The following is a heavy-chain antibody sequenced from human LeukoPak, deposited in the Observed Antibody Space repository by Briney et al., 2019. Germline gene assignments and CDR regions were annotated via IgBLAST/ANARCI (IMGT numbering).Heavy chain of an antibody. CDR3: ARVGAIAAAGPGGYYYGMDV. D-gene: IGHD6-13*01. CDR2: IDTSGSYI. V-gene: IGHV3-21*01. J-gene: IGHJ6*02. CDR1: GFTFTSYG. Sequence: GGSLRLSCTASGFTFTSYGMNWVRQAPGKGLEWVSFIDTSGSYIYYGDSLKGRVTISRDNAKNSLYLQMNGLRAEDTAVYYCARVGAIAAAGPGGYYYGMDVWGQGTTVTVSS.